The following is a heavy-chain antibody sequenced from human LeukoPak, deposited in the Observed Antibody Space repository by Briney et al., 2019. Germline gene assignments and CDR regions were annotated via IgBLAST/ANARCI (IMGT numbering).Heavy chain of an antibody. J-gene: IGHJ5*02. D-gene: IGHD5-12*01. CDR3: ARDRGRGYSGYDDSFDP. CDR1: GFTFSGSA. Sequence: PGGSLRLSCAASGFTFSGSAMHWVRQASGKGLEWVGRIRSKANSYATAYAASVKGRFTISRDNSKNTLFLEMDSLRTEDTAAYYCARDRGRGYSGYDDSFDPWGQGTLVTVSS. CDR2: IRSKANSYAT. V-gene: IGHV3-73*01.